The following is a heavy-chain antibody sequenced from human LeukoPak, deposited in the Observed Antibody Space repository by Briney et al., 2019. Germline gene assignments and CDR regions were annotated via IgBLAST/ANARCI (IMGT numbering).Heavy chain of an antibody. Sequence: GGSLRLSCAASGFTFGTFAMHWVRQAPGKGLEWVAIISYDERQEYYADSVKGRFTISRDDSKNTLYLRMNSLRGEDTAVYYCARAYDTSWHNFDFWGQGSLVTISS. D-gene: IGHD2-2*01. CDR2: ISYDERQE. CDR3: ARAYDTSWHNFDF. V-gene: IGHV3-30*04. CDR1: GFTFGTFA. J-gene: IGHJ4*02.